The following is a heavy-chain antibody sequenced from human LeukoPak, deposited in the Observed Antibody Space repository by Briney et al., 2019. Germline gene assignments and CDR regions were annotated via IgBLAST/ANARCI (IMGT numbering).Heavy chain of an antibody. J-gene: IGHJ6*02. CDR1: GYTFTSYD. V-gene: IGHV1-8*01. Sequence: ASVKVSCKASGYTFTSYDINWVRQATGQGLEWMGWMNPNSGNTGYAQKFQGRVTMTRNTSISIAYMELSSLRSEDTAVYYCARDFSGSYFHYGMDVWGQGTTVTVSS. CDR2: MNPNSGNT. CDR3: ARDFSGSYFHYGMDV. D-gene: IGHD1-26*01.